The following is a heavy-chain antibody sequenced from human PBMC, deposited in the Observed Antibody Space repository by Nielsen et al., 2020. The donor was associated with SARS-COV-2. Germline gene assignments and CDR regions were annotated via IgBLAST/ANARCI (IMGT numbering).Heavy chain of an antibody. J-gene: IGHJ5*02. D-gene: IGHD2-2*01. CDR3: AREGDSQVPGNWFDT. CDR2: IYYDGRTT. V-gene: IGHV4-39*07. Sequence: WIRQPPGKGLEWIGKIYYDGRTTYYNPSLKSRVSISADTTKNQFSLGLRSVMAADTAVYYCAREGDSQVPGNWFDTWGRGALVTVSS.